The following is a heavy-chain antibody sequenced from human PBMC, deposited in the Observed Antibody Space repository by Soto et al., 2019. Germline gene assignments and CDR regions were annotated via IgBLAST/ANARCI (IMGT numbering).Heavy chain of an antibody. V-gene: IGHV3-33*01. J-gene: IGHJ3*02. CDR1: GFTFSSYG. CDR2: IWYDGSNK. CDR3: AREVSAFFDI. Sequence: QVQLVESGGGVVQPGRSLRLSCAASGFTFSSYGMHWVRQAPGKWLEWVAVIWYDGSNKYYADSVKGRFTISRDNSKNTLYLQMTSLRAEDTAVYYCAREVSAFFDIWGQGTMVTVSS.